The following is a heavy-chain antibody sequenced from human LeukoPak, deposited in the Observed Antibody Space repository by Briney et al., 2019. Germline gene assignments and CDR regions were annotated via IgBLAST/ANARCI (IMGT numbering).Heavy chain of an antibody. Sequence: SETLSLTCAVSGGSISSSNWWSWVRQPPGKGLEWIGEIYHSRSTNYNPSLKSRVTISVDKSKNQFSLKLSSVTAADTAVYYCARGVGYSSSYFDYWGQGTLVTVSS. CDR1: GGSISSSNW. D-gene: IGHD6-13*01. V-gene: IGHV4-4*02. J-gene: IGHJ4*02. CDR3: ARGVGYSSSYFDY. CDR2: IYHSRST.